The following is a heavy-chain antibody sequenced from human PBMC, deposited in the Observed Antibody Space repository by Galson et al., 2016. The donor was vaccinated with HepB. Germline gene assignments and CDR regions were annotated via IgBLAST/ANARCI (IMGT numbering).Heavy chain of an antibody. D-gene: IGHD3-22*01. CDR1: GDSVSSGSFY. Sequence: SETLSLTCTVSGDSVSSGSFYWNWIRQPPGNGLEWIGNIHYSGTTDYNTSFKSRVTISVDTSKNQFSLDLHAVTAADTGVYFCARSSHYYDRSGYSDAWGQGMLVIVSS. J-gene: IGHJ5*02. CDR3: ARSSHYYDRSGYSDA. CDR2: IHYSGTT. V-gene: IGHV4-61*01.